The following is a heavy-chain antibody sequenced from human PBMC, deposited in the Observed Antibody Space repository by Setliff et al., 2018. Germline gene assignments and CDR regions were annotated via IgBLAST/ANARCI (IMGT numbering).Heavy chain of an antibody. J-gene: IGHJ4*02. D-gene: IGHD6-6*01. CDR1: GGSVNSGYDN. CDR3: ARGRNIAARLLDS. CDR2: INHRGST. Sequence: PSETLSLTCTVSGGSVNSGYDNWNWLRQSPEKGLEWIGEINHRGSTNYNPSLKSRVTISIDTSRDQFSLKLISMIAADTAVYYCARGRNIAARLLDSWGQGTLVTVSS. V-gene: IGHV4-61*01.